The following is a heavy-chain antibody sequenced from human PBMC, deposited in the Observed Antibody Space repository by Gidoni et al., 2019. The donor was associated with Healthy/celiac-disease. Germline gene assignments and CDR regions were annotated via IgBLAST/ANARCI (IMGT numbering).Heavy chain of an antibody. D-gene: IGHD3-10*01. CDR3: ARDVRSIENYGSGSYSYYYYYYGMDV. Sequence: QVQLVQSGAEVKKPGASVKVSCKASGYTFTSYGISWVRQAPGQGLEWMGWIRAYNGNTNYAQKLQGRVTMTTDTSTSTAYMELRSLRSDDTAVYYCARDVRSIENYGSGSYSYYYYYYGMDVWGQGTTVTVSS. CDR2: IRAYNGNT. J-gene: IGHJ6*02. CDR1: GYTFTSYG. V-gene: IGHV1-18*01.